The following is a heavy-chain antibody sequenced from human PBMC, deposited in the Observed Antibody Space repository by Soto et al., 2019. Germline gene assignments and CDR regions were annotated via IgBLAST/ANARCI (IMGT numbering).Heavy chain of an antibody. CDR3: AKEPYSSFVLGTFHY. Sequence: EVQLLESGGGLVQPGGSLRLSCAASGFTFKSYAMSWVRQPPGKGLEWVSGSSGSGGTTYHADSVKGRFTHSRDNSNTTLYLQMNSLRVEDTAVYYCAKEPYSSFVLGTFHYWGQGALVTVSS. CDR2: SSGSGGTT. D-gene: IGHD6-19*01. J-gene: IGHJ4*02. V-gene: IGHV3-23*01. CDR1: GFTFKSYA.